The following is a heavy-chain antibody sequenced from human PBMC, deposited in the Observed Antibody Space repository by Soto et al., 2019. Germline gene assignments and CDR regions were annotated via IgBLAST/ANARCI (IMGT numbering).Heavy chain of an antibody. D-gene: IGHD2-2*01. CDR1: GGSISTYY. Sequence: SETLSLTCTVSGGSISTYYWSWIRQPPGKGLEWIGFIYYNGSTNYNPSLKSRVTLSLDTSKNQYSQKLSSVNAADTAFFFCASTGVVPAAPSLGAFDIWGQGKMVTVSS. CDR2: IYYNGST. CDR3: ASTGVVPAAPSLGAFDI. J-gene: IGHJ3*02. V-gene: IGHV4-59*08.